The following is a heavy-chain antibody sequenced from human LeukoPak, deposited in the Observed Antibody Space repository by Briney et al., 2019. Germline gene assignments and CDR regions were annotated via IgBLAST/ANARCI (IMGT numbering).Heavy chain of an antibody. D-gene: IGHD1-26*01. CDR3: ARAVGPTHFDY. CDR1: GFTFSPYA. Sequence: PGGSLRLSCAASGFTFSPYAMSWVRQAPGKGLEWVANIKEDGTEKYYVDSVNGRFTISRDNAKNSLYLQMSSLRAEDTAMYYCARAVGPTHFDYWGQGTLVTVSS. J-gene: IGHJ4*02. V-gene: IGHV3-7*04. CDR2: IKEDGTEK.